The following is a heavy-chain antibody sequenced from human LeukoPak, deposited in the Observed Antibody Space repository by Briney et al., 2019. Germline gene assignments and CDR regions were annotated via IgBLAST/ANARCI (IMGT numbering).Heavy chain of an antibody. D-gene: IGHD1-26*01. CDR1: GFTFSSYG. CDR3: ARDRLGSGSYSRREPIDY. J-gene: IGHJ4*02. V-gene: IGHV3-23*01. Sequence: GGSLRLSCAASGFTFSSYGMSWVRQAPGKGLEWVSAISGSGGSTYYADSVKGRFTISRDNAKNSLYLQMNSLRAEDTAVYYCARDRLGSGSYSRREPIDYWGQGTLVTVSS. CDR2: ISGSGGST.